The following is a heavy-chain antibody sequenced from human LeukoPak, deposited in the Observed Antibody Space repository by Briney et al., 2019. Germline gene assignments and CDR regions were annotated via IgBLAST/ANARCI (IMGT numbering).Heavy chain of an antibody. CDR3: ARVGGGSYYDY. D-gene: IGHD3-16*01. CDR2: ISYDGSNK. V-gene: IGHV3-30-3*01. Sequence: GGSLRLSCAASGFTFSSYAMHWVRQAPGKGLEWVAVISYDGSNKYYADSVKGRFTISRDNAKNSLYLQMNSLRAEDTAVYYCARVGGGSYYDYWGQGILVTVSS. CDR1: GFTFSSYA. J-gene: IGHJ4*02.